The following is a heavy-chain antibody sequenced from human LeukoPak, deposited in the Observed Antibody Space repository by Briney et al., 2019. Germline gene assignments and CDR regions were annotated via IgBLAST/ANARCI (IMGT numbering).Heavy chain of an antibody. Sequence: AGGSLRLSCAASGFTFSSYSMNWVRQAPGKGVEWVSSISSSSSYIYYADSVKGRFTTSRDDAKNSLYLQMNSRRAEDAAVYYCARRAWFGEPIPAFDYWGQGTLVTVSS. CDR1: GFTFSSYS. J-gene: IGHJ4*02. D-gene: IGHD3-10*01. CDR3: ARRAWFGEPIPAFDY. CDR2: ISSSSSYI. V-gene: IGHV3-21*01.